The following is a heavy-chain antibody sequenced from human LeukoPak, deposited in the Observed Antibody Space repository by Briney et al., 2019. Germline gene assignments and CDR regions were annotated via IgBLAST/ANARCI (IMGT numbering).Heavy chain of an antibody. CDR2: IYYSGST. J-gene: IGHJ3*02. D-gene: IGHD3-22*01. CDR1: GGSISSYY. Sequence: SETLSLTCTVSGGSISSYYWSWIRQPAGKGLEWIGYIYYSGSTNNNPSLKSRVTISVDTSKNQFSLKLSSVTAADTAVYYCARDGAYYYDSSDAFDIWGQGTMVTVSS. V-gene: IGHV4-59*01. CDR3: ARDGAYYYDSSDAFDI.